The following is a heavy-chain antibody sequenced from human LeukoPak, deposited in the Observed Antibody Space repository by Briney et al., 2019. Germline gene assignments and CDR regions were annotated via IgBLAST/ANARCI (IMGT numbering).Heavy chain of an antibody. CDR3: ARDSRSYDFWSGYLTYYGMDV. V-gene: IGHV3-23*01. J-gene: IGHJ6*02. CDR2: ISGSGGST. Sequence: PGGSLRLSCAASGFTFSSYAMSWVRQAPGKGLEWVSAISGSGGSTYYADSVKGRFTISRDNAKNSLYLQMNSLRAEDTAVYYCARDSRSYDFWSGYLTYYGMDVWGQGTTVTVSS. CDR1: GFTFSSYA. D-gene: IGHD3-3*01.